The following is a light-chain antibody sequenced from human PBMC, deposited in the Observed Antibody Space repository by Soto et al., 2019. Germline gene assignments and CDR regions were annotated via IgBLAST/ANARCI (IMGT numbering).Light chain of an antibody. J-gene: IGLJ3*02. CDR2: EVS. V-gene: IGLV2-8*01. CDR1: SSDVGSYNY. CDR3: NSYAGSNNWV. Sequence: QSALTQPASVSGSPGQSITISCTGTSSDVGSYNYVSWFQQHPGKAPKLMIYEVSERPSGVPDRFSGSKSGNTASLTVSGLQAEDEADYYCNSYAGSNNWVFGGGTKVTVL.